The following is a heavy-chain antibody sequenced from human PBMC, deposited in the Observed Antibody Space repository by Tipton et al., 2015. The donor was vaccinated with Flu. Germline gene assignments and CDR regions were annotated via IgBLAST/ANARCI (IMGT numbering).Heavy chain of an antibody. CDR1: GYSFTDYW. CDR2: IYVGDSDT. CDR3: ARVIAAFGTGVIYYYYGMDV. J-gene: IGHJ6*02. V-gene: IGHV5-51*01. D-gene: IGHD6-13*01. Sequence: QLVQSGAEVKKPGESLKISCKGSGYSFTDYWIGWVRQMPGKGLEWMGIIYVGDSDTRYSPSFQGQVTISADKSTSTAYLQWSSLKASDTAMYYCARVIAAFGTGVIYYYYGMDVWGQGTTVTVSS.